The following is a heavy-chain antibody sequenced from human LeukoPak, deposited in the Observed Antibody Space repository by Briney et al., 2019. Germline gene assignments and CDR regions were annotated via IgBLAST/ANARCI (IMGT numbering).Heavy chain of an antibody. D-gene: IGHD5-12*01. J-gene: IGHJ3*01. Sequence: SETLSLTCTVSGFFSTAYYWGWIRQPPGKGREWIASIRHDGHTYYNPSLRSQVTISVDLSRNQSSLKLNSLTAADTAAYYCARQVATKGEWAFDVWGQGTMVTVSS. CDR3: ARQVATKGEWAFDV. CDR2: IRHDGHT. CDR1: GFFSTAYY. V-gene: IGHV4-38-2*02.